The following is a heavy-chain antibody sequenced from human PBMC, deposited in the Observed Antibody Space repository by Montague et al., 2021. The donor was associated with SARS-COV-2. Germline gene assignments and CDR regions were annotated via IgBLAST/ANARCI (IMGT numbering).Heavy chain of an antibody. D-gene: IGHD2-21*01. CDR1: GGSINNYY. Sequence: SETLSLTCSVSGGSINNYYWGWVRQSPGKGLEWIGYIYYSGSVTTSYNPSLKIRVSISVDTSENQFSLKLTSVTAAATAVYYCARRGGGEVFARFMYWYFDVWGRGSLVTASS. J-gene: IGHJ2*01. V-gene: IGHV4-59*13. CDR2: IYYSGSVTT. CDR3: ARRGGGEVFARFMYWYFDV.